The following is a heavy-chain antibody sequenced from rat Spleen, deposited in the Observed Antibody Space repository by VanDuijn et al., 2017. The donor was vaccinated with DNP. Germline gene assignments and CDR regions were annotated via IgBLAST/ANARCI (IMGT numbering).Heavy chain of an antibody. CDR1: GYSITSNY. CDR2: ISYSATT. V-gene: IGHV3-1*01. J-gene: IGHJ2*01. CDR3: ARWGDYFDY. Sequence: VQLQESGPGLVKPSQSLSLTCSVTGYSITSNYWGWIRKFPGNKMEWIGHISYSATTTYNPSLKSQISITRDTSKNQFFLQLNSVTSEDTATYYCARWGDYFDYWGQGVMVTVSS.